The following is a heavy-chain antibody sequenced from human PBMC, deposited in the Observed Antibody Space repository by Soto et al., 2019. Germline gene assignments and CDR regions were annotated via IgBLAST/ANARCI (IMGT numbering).Heavy chain of an antibody. CDR3: ATQAPYSSSPYYYYYLDV. D-gene: IGHD6-6*01. V-gene: IGHV4-34*01. Sequence: SETLSLTCAVYGGFFSGDYWSWIRQSPGKGLEWIGEINHTGSTNYNPSLKSRATISVDTSKNQFSLKLNSVTAADTAVYYCATQAPYSSSPYYYYYLDVWGKGTTVTVSS. J-gene: IGHJ6*03. CDR1: GGFFSGDY. CDR2: INHTGST.